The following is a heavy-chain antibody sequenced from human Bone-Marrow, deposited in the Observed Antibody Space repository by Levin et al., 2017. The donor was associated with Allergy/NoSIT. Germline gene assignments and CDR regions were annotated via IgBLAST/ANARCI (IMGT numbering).Heavy chain of an antibody. CDR1: GFTFSSHW. CDR3: VRDKTSTVANVFDV. D-gene: IGHD6-19*01. Sequence: GESLKISCAASGFTFSSHWMHWVRQVPGKGLVWVSRIFSDGINTNYAESVKGRFTISRDNAKNTLYLQMNSLRAEDTALYYCVRDKTSTVANVFDVWGQGTLVTVSS. CDR2: IFSDGINT. J-gene: IGHJ3*01. V-gene: IGHV3-74*01.